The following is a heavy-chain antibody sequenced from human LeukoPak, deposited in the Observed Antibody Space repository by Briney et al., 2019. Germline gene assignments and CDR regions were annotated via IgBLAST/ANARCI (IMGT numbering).Heavy chain of an antibody. CDR1: GGSFSGYY. D-gene: IGHD2-8*01. CDR2: IHHSGNT. V-gene: IGHV4-34*01. CDR3: AGRPGTKLLFIDY. Sequence: PSETLSLTCAVYGGSFSGYYWSWIRQPPGKGLEWIGEIHHSGNTNYNPSLKSRVAISVDTSKNQFSLKLSSVTAADTAVYYCAGRPGTKLLFIDYWGQGTLLTVSS. J-gene: IGHJ4*02.